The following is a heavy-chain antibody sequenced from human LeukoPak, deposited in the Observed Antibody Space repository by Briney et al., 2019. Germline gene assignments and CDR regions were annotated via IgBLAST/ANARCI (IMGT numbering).Heavy chain of an antibody. D-gene: IGHD4-17*01. CDR3: ARTGSTVTMLYXFDX. CDR2: IYYSGST. Sequence: SLTXTVSGGSIRSYYWSWIRQPPGKGLEWIGYIYYSGSTNYNPSLKSRVSISVDTSKNQFSLKLSSVTAADTAVYYCARTGSTVTMLYXFDXXGQ. V-gene: IGHV4-59*01. J-gene: IGHJ4*02. CDR1: GGSIRSYY.